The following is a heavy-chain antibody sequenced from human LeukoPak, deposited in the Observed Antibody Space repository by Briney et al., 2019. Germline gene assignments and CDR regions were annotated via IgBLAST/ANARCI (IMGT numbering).Heavy chain of an antibody. CDR3: ARGQYSSGSEHDY. Sequence: PGGSLRLSCAASGFTFSSYSMNWVRQAPGKGLEWVSSISSSSSYIYYADSVKGRFTISRDNAKNSLYLQMNSLRAEDTAVYYCARGQYSSGSEHDYWGQGTLVTVSS. CDR1: GFTFSSYS. V-gene: IGHV3-21*01. CDR2: ISSSSSYI. D-gene: IGHD6-19*01. J-gene: IGHJ4*02.